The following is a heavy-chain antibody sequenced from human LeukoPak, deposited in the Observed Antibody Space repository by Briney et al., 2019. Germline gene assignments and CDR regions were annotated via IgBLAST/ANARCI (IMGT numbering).Heavy chain of an antibody. CDR2: INHSGST. V-gene: IGHV4-34*01. Sequence: SETLSLTCAVYGGSFSGYYWSWIRQPPGKGLEWIGEINHSGSTNYNSSLKSRVTISVDTSKNQFSLKLSSVTAADTAVYYCARGVNYYDSSGYCPFDYWGQGTLVTVSS. D-gene: IGHD3-22*01. J-gene: IGHJ4*02. CDR3: ARGVNYYDSSGYCPFDY. CDR1: GGSFSGYY.